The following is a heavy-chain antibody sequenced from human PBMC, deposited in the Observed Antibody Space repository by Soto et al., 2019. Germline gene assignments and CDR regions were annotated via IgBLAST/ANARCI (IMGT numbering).Heavy chain of an antibody. J-gene: IGHJ4*02. D-gene: IGHD3-10*01. CDR2: ISSSSSTI. CDR1: GFTFSSYR. CDR3: AIVESEYYYGSIDY. Sequence: GGSLRLSCAASGFTFSSYRMNWVRQAPGKGLEWVSYISSSSSTIYYADSVKGRFTISRDNAKNSLYLQMNSLRAEDTAVYYCAIVESEYYYGSIDYWGQGTLVTGS. V-gene: IGHV3-48*01.